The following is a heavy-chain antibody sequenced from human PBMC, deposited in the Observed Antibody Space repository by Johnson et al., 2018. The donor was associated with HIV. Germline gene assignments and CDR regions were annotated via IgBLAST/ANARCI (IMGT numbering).Heavy chain of an antibody. V-gene: IGHV3-30*02. CDR1: GFTFSSYA. Sequence: QVQLVESGGGVVQPGRSLRLSCAASGFTFSSYAMHWVRQAPGKGLEWVAFIRYDGNNKYYADSVKGRFTISRDNSKNTLYLQMNSLRAEDTAVYYCARDPYYDFLTGPRDAFDIWGQGTMVTVSS. D-gene: IGHD3-9*01. CDR2: IRYDGNNK. J-gene: IGHJ3*02. CDR3: ARDPYYDFLTGPRDAFDI.